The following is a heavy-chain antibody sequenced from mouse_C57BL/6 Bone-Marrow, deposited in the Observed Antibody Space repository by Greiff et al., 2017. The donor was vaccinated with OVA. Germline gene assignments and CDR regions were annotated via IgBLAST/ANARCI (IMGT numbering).Heavy chain of an antibody. J-gene: IGHJ2*01. Sequence: QVHVKQSGAELVKPGASVKMSCKASGYTFTTYPIEWMKQNHGKSLEWIGNFHPYNDDTKYNEKFKGKATLTVEKSSSTVYLELSRLTSDDSAVYYCPYYYGSSHEGNYWGQGTTLTVSS. CDR2: FHPYNDDT. V-gene: IGHV1-47*01. CDR3: PYYYGSSHEGNY. CDR1: GYTFTTYP. D-gene: IGHD1-1*01.